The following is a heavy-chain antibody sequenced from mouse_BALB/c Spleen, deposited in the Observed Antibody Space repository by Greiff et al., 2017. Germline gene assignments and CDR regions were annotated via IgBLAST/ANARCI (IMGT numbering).Heavy chain of an antibody. CDR1: GYAFTNYL. D-gene: IGHD1-1*01. J-gene: IGHJ4*01. CDR2: INPGSGGT. V-gene: IGHV1-54*01. Sequence: QVQLKQSGAELVRPGTSVKVSCKASGYAFTNYLIEWVKQRPGQGLEWIGVINPGSGGTNYNEKFKGKATLTADKSSSTAYMQLSSLTSDDSAVYFCARSNLLRKGAMDYWGQGTSVTVSS. CDR3: ARSNLLRKGAMDY.